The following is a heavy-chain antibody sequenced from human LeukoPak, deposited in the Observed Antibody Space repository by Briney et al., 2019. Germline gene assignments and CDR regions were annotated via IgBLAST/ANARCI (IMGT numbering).Heavy chain of an antibody. D-gene: IGHD3-16*01. J-gene: IGHJ6*03. CDR3: ARGEGNDYVWGSFYYYLDV. V-gene: IGHV4-34*01. CDR1: GESFNGFY. CDR2: INDIGHT. Sequence: PSEPLSLTCAVNGESFNGFYWTWIRQSPGKGLEWIGEINDIGHTNYNASLKSRVTISLDTSQKQFSLKLTSVTAADTAVYYCARGEGNDYVWGSFYYYLDVWGKGTAVTVSS.